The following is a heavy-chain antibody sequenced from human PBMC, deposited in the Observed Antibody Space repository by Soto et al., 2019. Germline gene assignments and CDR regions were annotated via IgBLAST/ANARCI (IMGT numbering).Heavy chain of an antibody. CDR3: ARDRDCGTGGHCHSEWYVDY. Sequence: VQLLQSGAEVKEPGASVKVSCKASGYTFVHFGITWVRQDPGQGLEWVGWISTDKGYTTYGEKFQGRVSMNADTSTNTAYMALSRLNSDDTAVYYCARDRDCGTGGHCHSEWYVDYWGRCTLVPVSS. V-gene: IGHV1-18*01. CDR2: ISTDKGYT. D-gene: IGHD2-8*02. CDR1: GYTFVHFG. J-gene: IGHJ2*01.